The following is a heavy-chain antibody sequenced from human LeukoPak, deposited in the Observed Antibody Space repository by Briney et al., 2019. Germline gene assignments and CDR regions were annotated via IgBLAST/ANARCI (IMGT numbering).Heavy chain of an antibody. Sequence: SQTLSLTCTVSGGSISSGDYYWSWIRQPPGKGLEWIGYIYYRGSTYYNPSLKSRVAISVDTSKNQFALKLSSVTAADTAVYYCARGRYGSGSSLWFDPWGQGTLVTVSS. CDR2: IYYRGST. J-gene: IGHJ5*02. CDR1: GGSISSGDYY. D-gene: IGHD3-10*01. CDR3: ARGRYGSGSSLWFDP. V-gene: IGHV4-30-4*08.